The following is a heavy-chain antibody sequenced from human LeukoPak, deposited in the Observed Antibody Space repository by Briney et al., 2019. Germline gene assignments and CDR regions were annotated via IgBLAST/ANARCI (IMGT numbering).Heavy chain of an antibody. Sequence: SETLSLTCTVSGGSISSYYWSWIRQPPGKGLEWIGYIYYSGSTYYNPSLKSRVTISVDTSKNQFSLKLSSVTAADTAVYYCATQQTTVVTPAAFDIWGQGTMVTVSS. V-gene: IGHV4-59*12. J-gene: IGHJ3*02. D-gene: IGHD4-23*01. CDR3: ATQQTTVVTPAAFDI. CDR2: IYYSGST. CDR1: GGSISSYY.